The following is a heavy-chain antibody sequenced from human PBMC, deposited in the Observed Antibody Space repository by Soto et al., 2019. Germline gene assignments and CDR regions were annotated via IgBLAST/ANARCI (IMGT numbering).Heavy chain of an antibody. CDR3: ATVFDL. J-gene: IGHJ4*02. Sequence: EVQLVESGGGLVQPGGSLRLSCAASGFTFSGQWIHWVRQAPGKGLEWVSRIDTAGGDTSYADSVKGRFTISTDNAKNTVYLQINGLIAEDTAVYYCATVFDLWGQGTLVTVSS. D-gene: IGHD4-17*01. V-gene: IGHV3-74*01. CDR1: GFTFSGQW. CDR2: IDTAGGDT.